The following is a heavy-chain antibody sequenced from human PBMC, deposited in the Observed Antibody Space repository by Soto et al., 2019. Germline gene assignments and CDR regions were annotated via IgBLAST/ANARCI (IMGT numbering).Heavy chain of an antibody. CDR2: IIPILGIA. J-gene: IGHJ4*02. Sequence: QVQLVQSGAEVKKPGSSVKVSCKASGGTFSSYTISWVRQAPGQGLEWMGRIIPILGIANYAQKFQGRVTINAEKSTSTAYMELSSLRSEDTAVYSWARGREALFDYGGQGPLVTVSS. CDR3: ARGREALFDY. CDR1: GGTFSSYT. V-gene: IGHV1-69*02. D-gene: IGHD1-26*01.